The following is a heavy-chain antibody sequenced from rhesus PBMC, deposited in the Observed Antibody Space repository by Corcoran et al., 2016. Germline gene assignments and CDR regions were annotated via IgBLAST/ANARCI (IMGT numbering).Heavy chain of an antibody. Sequence: QLQLQESGPGLVKPSETLSVTCAVSGGSISSSYCSWIRQAPGKGLEWSRYIYGSGSSTNYNPSLKSRVILSVGTSKNQLYLKRSSVTAADTDVYYCASTGNWNYGGFDYWGQGVLVTVSS. CDR3: ASTGNWNYGGFDY. CDR1: GGSISSSY. CDR2: IYGSGSST. V-gene: IGHV4-169*02. D-gene: IGHD1-26*01. J-gene: IGHJ4*01.